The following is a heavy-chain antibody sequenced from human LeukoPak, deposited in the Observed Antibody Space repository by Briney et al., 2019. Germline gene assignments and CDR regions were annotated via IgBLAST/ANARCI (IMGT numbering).Heavy chain of an antibody. J-gene: IGHJ5*02. CDR1: GGSFSGYY. V-gene: IGHV4-34*01. D-gene: IGHD3-3*01. CDR2: INHSGST. Sequence: SETLSLTCAVSGGSFSGYYWSWIRQPPGKGLERIGEINHSGSTNYNPSLKSRVTISVDTSKNQFSLKLSSVTAADTVVYYCARGQYDFWHWFDPWGQGTLVTVSS. CDR3: ARGQYDFWHWFDP.